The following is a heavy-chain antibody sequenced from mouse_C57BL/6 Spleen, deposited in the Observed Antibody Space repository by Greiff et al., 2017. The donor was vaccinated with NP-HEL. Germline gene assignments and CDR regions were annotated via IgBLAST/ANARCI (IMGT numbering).Heavy chain of an antibody. Sequence: EVMLVESGGGLVKPGGSLKLSCAASGFTFSSYAMSWVRQTPEKRLEWVATISDGGSYTYYPDNVKGRFTISRDNAKNNLYLQMSHLKSEDTAMYYCARDPLLGRNAMDYWGQGTSVTVSS. D-gene: IGHD4-1*01. J-gene: IGHJ4*01. CDR2: ISDGGSYT. CDR3: ARDPLLGRNAMDY. V-gene: IGHV5-4*01. CDR1: GFTFSSYA.